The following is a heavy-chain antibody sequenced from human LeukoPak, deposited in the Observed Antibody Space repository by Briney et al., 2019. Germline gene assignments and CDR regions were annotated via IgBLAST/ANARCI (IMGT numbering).Heavy chain of an antibody. CDR1: GFTFSSYA. CDR3: AREDIVVVPADATPFGY. J-gene: IGHJ4*02. Sequence: GGSLRLSCAASGFTFSSYAMHWVRQAPGKGLEWVAVISYDGSNKYYADSVKGRFTISRDNSKNTLYLQMNSLRAEDTAVYYCAREDIVVVPADATPFGYWGQGTLVTVSS. D-gene: IGHD2-2*01. V-gene: IGHV3-30*01. CDR2: ISYDGSNK.